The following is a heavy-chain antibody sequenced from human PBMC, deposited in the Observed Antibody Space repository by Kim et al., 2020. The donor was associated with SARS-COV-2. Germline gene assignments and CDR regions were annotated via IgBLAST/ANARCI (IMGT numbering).Heavy chain of an antibody. CDR2: IWRDGSEI. D-gene: IGHD2-15*01. J-gene: IGHJ4*02. CDR1: GFIFSDYG. V-gene: IGHV3-33*01. CDR3: ARDGVATTPFFGNFDY. Sequence: GGSLRLSCVASGFIFSDYGMHWVRQAPGKGLEWVAVIWRDGSEIHYADSVKGRFTISRDNSKNTLSLQMNSLRAEDTAVYYCARDGVATTPFFGNFDYWGQGTVAPVSS.